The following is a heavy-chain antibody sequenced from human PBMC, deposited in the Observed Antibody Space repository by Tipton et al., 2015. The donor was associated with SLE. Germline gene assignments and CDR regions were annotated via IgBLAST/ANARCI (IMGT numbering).Heavy chain of an antibody. CDR1: GFTLSSYW. Sequence: SLRLSCAASGFTLSSYWMTWVRQAPGKGLEWVANIKETGSEKYYVDSVRGRFTISRDNAKNSLYLQMNSLRAEDTAVYYCARSGRRESPPDYWGQGTLVTVS. CDR3: ARSGRRESPPDY. CDR2: IKETGSEK. D-gene: IGHD3-10*01. J-gene: IGHJ4*02. V-gene: IGHV3-7*01.